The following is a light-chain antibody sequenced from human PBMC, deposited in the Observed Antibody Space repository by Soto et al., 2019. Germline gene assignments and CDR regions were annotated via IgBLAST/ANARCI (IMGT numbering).Light chain of an antibody. V-gene: IGKV1-33*01. CDR3: QQYDILPIT. Sequence: DIQMTPSPSSLSASVGDRVTIPFQASQDISNYLNWYQQKPGKAPNLLIYDASNLEIGVPSRFSGSGSGTHFTFTISSLQTEDIGTYYCQQYDILPITFGRGTRLEIK. J-gene: IGKJ5*01. CDR1: QDISNY. CDR2: DAS.